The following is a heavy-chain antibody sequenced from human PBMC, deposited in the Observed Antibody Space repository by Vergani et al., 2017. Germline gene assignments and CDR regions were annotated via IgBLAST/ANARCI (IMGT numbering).Heavy chain of an antibody. V-gene: IGHV4-59*01. D-gene: IGHD6-6*01. CDR3: ATKYSSSYDAFDI. CDR2: IYYSGST. Sequence: QVQLQESGPGLVKPSETLSLTCTVSGGSISSYYWSWIRQPPGKGLEWIGYIYYSGSTNYNPSLQSRVTISVDTSKNQFSLKLSSVTAADTAVYYCATKYSSSYDAFDIWGQGTMVTVSS. J-gene: IGHJ3*02. CDR1: GGSISSYY.